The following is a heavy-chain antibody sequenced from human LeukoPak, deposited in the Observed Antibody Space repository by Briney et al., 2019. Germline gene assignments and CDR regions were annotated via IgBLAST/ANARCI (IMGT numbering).Heavy chain of an antibody. V-gene: IGHV4-4*07. Sequence: SETLSLTCTVSGGSISSYYWSWIRQPAGKGLEWIGRIYTSGSTNYNPSLKSRVTMSVDTSKNQFSLKLSSVTAADTAAYYCARDRGESISWPYYFDYWGQGTLVTVSS. J-gene: IGHJ4*02. CDR1: GGSISSYY. CDR2: IYTSGST. CDR3: ARDRGESISWPYYFDY. D-gene: IGHD6-13*01.